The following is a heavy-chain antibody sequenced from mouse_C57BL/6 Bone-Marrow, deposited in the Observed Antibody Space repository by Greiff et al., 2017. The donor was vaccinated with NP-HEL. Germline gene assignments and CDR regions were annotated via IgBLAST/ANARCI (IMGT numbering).Heavy chain of an antibody. CDR3: ARNNGSSPAWFAY. J-gene: IGHJ3*01. CDR1: GYTFTSYW. V-gene: IGHV1-52*01. CDR2: IDPSDSET. D-gene: IGHD1-1*01. Sequence: QVQLQQPGAELVRPGSSVKLSCKASGYTFTSYWMHWVKQRPIQGLEWIGNIDPSDSETHYNQKFKDKATLTVDKSSSTAYMQLSSLTSEDSAVYYGARNNGSSPAWFAYWGQGTLVTVSA.